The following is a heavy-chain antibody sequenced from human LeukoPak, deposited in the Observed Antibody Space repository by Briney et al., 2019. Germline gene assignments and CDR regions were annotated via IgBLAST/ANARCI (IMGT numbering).Heavy chain of an antibody. CDR1: GFTFSSYG. Sequence: TGGSLRLSCAASGFTFSSYGMHWVRQAPGKGLEWVAVISYDGSNKYYADSVKGRFTISRDNSKNTLYLQMNSLRAEDTAVYYCAKEPALVGATRQPVDYWGQGTLVTVSS. J-gene: IGHJ4*02. V-gene: IGHV3-30*18. D-gene: IGHD1-26*01. CDR2: ISYDGSNK. CDR3: AKEPALVGATRQPVDY.